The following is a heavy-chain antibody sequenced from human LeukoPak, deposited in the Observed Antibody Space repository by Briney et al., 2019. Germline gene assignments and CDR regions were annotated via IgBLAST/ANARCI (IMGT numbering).Heavy chain of an antibody. CDR1: GYTFTGYY. CDR3: ASYGDYDYFDY. CDR2: INPNSGGT. J-gene: IGHJ4*02. Sequence: GASVKVSCKASGYTFTGYYMHWVRQAPGQGLEWMGWINPNSGGTNCAQKFQGRVTMTRDRSISTAYMELSRLRSDDTAVYYCASYGDYDYFDYWGQGTLVTVSS. V-gene: IGHV1-2*02. D-gene: IGHD4-17*01.